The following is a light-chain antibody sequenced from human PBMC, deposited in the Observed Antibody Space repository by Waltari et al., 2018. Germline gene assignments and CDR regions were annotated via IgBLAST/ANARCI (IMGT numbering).Light chain of an antibody. J-gene: IGLJ2*01. CDR2: EVN. Sequence: QSALTQPASVSGSPEQSITISCTGTSSAVGSYTLVSWYQQHPGKAPKLMISEVNERPSGVSIRFSGSKSGNTASLTISGLQAEDEADYYCCSYAGSNTVLFGGGTKLTVL. CDR3: CSYAGSNTVL. CDR1: SSAVGSYTL. V-gene: IGLV2-23*02.